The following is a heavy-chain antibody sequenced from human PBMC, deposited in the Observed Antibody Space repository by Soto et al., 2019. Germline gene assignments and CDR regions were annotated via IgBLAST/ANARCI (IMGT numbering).Heavy chain of an antibody. V-gene: IGHV1-69*01. CDR2: IIPIFGTA. Sequence: QVQLVQSGAEVKKPGSSVKVSCKPSGGTFSSYAISWVRQAPGQGLQWMGGIIPIFGTANYAQKFQGRVTITADEATTTAYMELSSLRSEDTAVYYSARFRGYYDSSGYLIHDAFDIWGQGTKVTVSS. CDR1: GGTFSSYA. D-gene: IGHD3-22*01. J-gene: IGHJ3*02. CDR3: ARFRGYYDSSGYLIHDAFDI.